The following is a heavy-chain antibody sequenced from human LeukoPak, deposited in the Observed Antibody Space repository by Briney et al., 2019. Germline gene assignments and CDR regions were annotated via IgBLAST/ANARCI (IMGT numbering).Heavy chain of an antibody. V-gene: IGHV4-30-4*08. CDR1: GGSISSGDYY. J-gene: IGHJ5*02. Sequence: SETLSLTCTVSGGSISSGDYYWSWIRQPPGKGLEWLGYIYYSGSTYYNPSLKSRVTISVDTSKNQFSPKLSSVPAADTAVYYCARVGGGSGPVGFDPWGQGTLVTVSS. D-gene: IGHD3-10*01. CDR3: ARVGGGSGPVGFDP. CDR2: IYYSGST.